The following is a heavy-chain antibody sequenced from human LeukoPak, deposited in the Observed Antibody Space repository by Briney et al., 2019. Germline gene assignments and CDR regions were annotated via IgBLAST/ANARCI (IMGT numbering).Heavy chain of an antibody. CDR2: ISGSGGST. J-gene: IGHJ4*02. CDR3: AKDPDIVVVPAAIDY. D-gene: IGHD2-2*01. V-gene: IGHV3-23*01. CDR1: GFTFSSYA. Sequence: GGSLRLSCAASGFTFSSYAMSWVRQAPGKGLEWVSAISGSGGSTYYADSVKGRFTISRDNSKNTLYLQMNSLRAEDTAVYYCAKDPDIVVVPAAIDYWGQGTLVTVSS.